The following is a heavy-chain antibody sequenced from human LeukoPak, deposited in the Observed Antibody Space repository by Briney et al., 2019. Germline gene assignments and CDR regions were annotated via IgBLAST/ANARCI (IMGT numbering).Heavy chain of an antibody. CDR1: GFSFSNYW. V-gene: IGHV3-30*18. CDR3: AQVLGQEFDY. J-gene: IGHJ4*02. Sequence: GGSLRLSCAASGFSFSNYWFHWVRQAPGKGLEWVAVISYDGSNKYYADSVKGRFTISRDNSKNTLYLQMNSLRAEDTAVYYCAQVLGQEFDYWGQGTLVTVSS. CDR2: ISYDGSNK. D-gene: IGHD1-26*01.